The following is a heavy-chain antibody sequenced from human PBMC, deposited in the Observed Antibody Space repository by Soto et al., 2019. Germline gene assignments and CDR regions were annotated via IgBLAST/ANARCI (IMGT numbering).Heavy chain of an antibody. CDR1: GFPFSSYG. V-gene: IGHV3-30*18. Sequence: GGSLRLSCAASGFPFSSYGMHWVRQAPGKGLEWVAVIPYDGSISYDKNNKYYADSVKGRFTISRDNSKSTVYLELNNLSAEDTAVYHCAKNQGVELVPLATVDWFDPWGQGSVVTVSS. CDR2: IPYDGSISYDKNNK. CDR3: AKNQGVELVPLATVDWFDP. D-gene: IGHD1-26*01. J-gene: IGHJ5*02.